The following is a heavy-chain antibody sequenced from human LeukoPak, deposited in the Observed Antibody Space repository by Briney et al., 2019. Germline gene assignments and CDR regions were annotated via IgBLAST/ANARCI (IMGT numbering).Heavy chain of an antibody. CDR1: GFAFSSSN. CDR2: ITSDSYI. J-gene: IGHJ4*02. CDR3: ARADYGDYGVDY. V-gene: IGHV3-21*01. D-gene: IGHD4-17*01. Sequence: GGSLRLSCAASGFAFSSSNLNWFRQAPGKGLEWVSSITSDSYIYYADSLKGRFSISRDNAKNSLYLQMISVRAEDTAVYYCARADYGDYGVDYWGQGTLVTVSS.